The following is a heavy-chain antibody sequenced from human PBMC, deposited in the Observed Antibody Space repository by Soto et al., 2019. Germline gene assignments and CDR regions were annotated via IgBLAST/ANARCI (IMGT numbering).Heavy chain of an antibody. Sequence: GGSLRLSCAASGFTFSSYSMNWVRQAPGKGLEWVSSISSSSSYIYYADSVKGRFTISRDNAKNSLYLQMNSLRAEDTAVYYCARDLDYGGNSESPPVAWGQGTLVTVSS. CDR1: GFTFSSYS. D-gene: IGHD4-17*01. CDR2: ISSSSSYI. V-gene: IGHV3-21*01. CDR3: ARDLDYGGNSESPPVA. J-gene: IGHJ5*02.